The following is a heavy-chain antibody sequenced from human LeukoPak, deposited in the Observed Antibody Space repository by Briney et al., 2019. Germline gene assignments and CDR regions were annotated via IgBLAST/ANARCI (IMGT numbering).Heavy chain of an antibody. CDR3: ARVAAEVVGVPGAIGFGWLRRDYYYMDV. CDR1: GYTFTSYH. J-gene: IGHJ6*03. CDR2: INPSGGST. Sequence: ASVKVSCKASGYTFTSYHMHWVRQAPGEGLEWMGIINPSGGSTSYAQNFQGRVTMTRDMSTSTVYMELSSLRSEDTAVYYCARVAAEVVGVPGAIGFGWLRRDYYYMDVWGKGTTVTVSS. V-gene: IGHV1-46*01. D-gene: IGHD2-2*02.